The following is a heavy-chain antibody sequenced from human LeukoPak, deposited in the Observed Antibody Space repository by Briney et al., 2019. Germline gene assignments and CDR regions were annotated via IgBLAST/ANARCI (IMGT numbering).Heavy chain of an antibody. CDR1: HDFINDKFW. J-gene: IGHJ3*02. Sequence: SETLSLTCGVSHDFINDKFWWTWVRQPPGKGLEWLGEIHQSGATHDNPSLKNRVTMSFDMSKKQFSLRLTSVTAADTAVYYCARDQWLPDAFDIWGQGTMVTVSS. D-gene: IGHD6-19*01. CDR3: ARDQWLPDAFDI. CDR2: IHQSGAT. V-gene: IGHV4-4*02.